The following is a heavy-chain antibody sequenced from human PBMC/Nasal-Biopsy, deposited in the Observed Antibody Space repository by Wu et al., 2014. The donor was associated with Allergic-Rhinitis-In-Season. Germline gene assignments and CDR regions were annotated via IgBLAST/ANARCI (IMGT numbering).Heavy chain of an antibody. D-gene: IGHD3-3*01. Sequence: TLSLTCTVSGDSFSYYHWAWIRQPPGKGLEWIGHVFSTGSTNLNPSLKSRVTISVDTSKNQVSLELASVTAADTAVYFCAKSPTMTRNAYWSFDLWGRGSLVTVSS. J-gene: IGHJ2*01. CDR3: AKSPTMTRNAYWSFDL. CDR1: GDSFSYYH. CDR2: VFSTGST. V-gene: IGHV4-59*12.